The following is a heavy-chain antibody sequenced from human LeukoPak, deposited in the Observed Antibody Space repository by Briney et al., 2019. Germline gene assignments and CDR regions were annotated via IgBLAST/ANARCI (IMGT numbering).Heavy chain of an antibody. CDR2: ISAYNGNT. J-gene: IGHJ3*02. V-gene: IGHV1-18*01. CDR3: ARVPIVGATRVAFDI. D-gene: IGHD1-26*01. Sequence: GASVKVSCKASGYTFTSYGISWVRQAPGQGLEWMGWISAYNGNTNYAQKLQGRVTMTTDTSTSTAYMELRSLRSDDTAVYYWARVPIVGATRVAFDIWGQGTMVTVSS. CDR1: GYTFTSYG.